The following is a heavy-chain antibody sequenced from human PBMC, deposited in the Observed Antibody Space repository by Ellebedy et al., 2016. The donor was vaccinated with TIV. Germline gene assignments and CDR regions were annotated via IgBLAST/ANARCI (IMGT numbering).Heavy chain of an antibody. D-gene: IGHD3-22*01. CDR2: AYHDGTT. Sequence: SETLSLTXSVSGYSISNGYYWGWVRQPPGKGLEWIVTAYHDGTTYYNPSLKSRVTISLDTSKNHFSLRLSSVTAADTAVYYCARYPGSGYYVDYWGQGTLVTVSS. J-gene: IGHJ4*02. CDR1: GYSISNGYY. CDR3: ARYPGSGYYVDY. V-gene: IGHV4-38-2*02.